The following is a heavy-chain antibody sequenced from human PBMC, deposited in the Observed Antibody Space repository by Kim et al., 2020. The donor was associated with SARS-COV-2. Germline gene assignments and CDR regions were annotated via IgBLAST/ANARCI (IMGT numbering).Heavy chain of an antibody. CDR2: LNPNSGGT. J-gene: IGHJ5*02. CDR1: GYSFTDYF. V-gene: IGHV1-2*05. Sequence: ASVKVSCKASGYSFTDYFIHWVRQAPGQGLEWMGRLNPNSGGTNYAQKFQGRVTMTRDTSISTAYMELSGLKSDDMVVYYCAREAQFYGSGRVGWFDPWGQGTLVTVSS. CDR3: AREAQFYGSGRVGWFDP. D-gene: IGHD3-10*01.